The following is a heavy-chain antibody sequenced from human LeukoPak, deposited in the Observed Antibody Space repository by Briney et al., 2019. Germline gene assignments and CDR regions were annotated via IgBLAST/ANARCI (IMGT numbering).Heavy chain of an antibody. V-gene: IGHV1-18*01. D-gene: IGHD3-16*02. J-gene: IGHJ4*02. CDR2: ISAYNGNT. Sequence: ASVKVSCKASGYTFTSYGISWVRQVPGQGLEWMGWISAYNGNTNYAQKLQGRVTMTTDTSTSTAYMELRSLRSDDTAVYYCARAQKRIMITFAGVIPKDYWGQGTLVTVSS. CDR1: GYTFTSYG. CDR3: ARAQKRIMITFAGVIPKDY.